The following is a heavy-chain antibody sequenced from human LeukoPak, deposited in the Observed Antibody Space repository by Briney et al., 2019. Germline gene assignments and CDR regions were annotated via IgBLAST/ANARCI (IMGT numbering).Heavy chain of an antibody. CDR1: GYTFTNYG. CDR3: ARDAMVQKLAYMDI. J-gene: IGHJ6*03. D-gene: IGHD5-18*01. Sequence: ASVKVSCKASGYTFTNYGVTWVRQAPGQGLEWMGVMNPTGGSASHAPKFQARFIMTRNVSSSTAYMELRSLRSEDTAVYYCARDAMVQKLAYMDIWGDGTTVSVSS. CDR2: MNPTGGSA. V-gene: IGHV1-46*01.